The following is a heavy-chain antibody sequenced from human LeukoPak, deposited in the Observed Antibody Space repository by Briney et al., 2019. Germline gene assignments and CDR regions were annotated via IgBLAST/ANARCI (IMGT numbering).Heavy chain of an antibody. CDR1: GGSISSGSYY. Sequence: PSETLSLTCTVSGGSISSGSYYWSWIRQPAGKGLEWIGRISTSGSTNYNPSLKSRVTMSVDTSKNQFSLKLSSVTAADTAVYYCARLVGAPYSYYLDVWGKGTTVTVSS. CDR2: ISTSGST. D-gene: IGHD1-26*01. CDR3: ARLVGAPYSYYLDV. V-gene: IGHV4-61*02. J-gene: IGHJ6*03.